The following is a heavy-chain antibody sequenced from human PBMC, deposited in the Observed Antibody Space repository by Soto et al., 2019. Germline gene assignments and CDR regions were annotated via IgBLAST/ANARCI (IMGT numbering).Heavy chain of an antibody. V-gene: IGHV1-2*04. J-gene: IGHJ6*01. CDR2: MNPNSGGT. D-gene: IGHD6-19*01. CDR3: ARELERTRAGAVAGCSVGMDV. Sequence: QVQLVQSWAEVKKPGASVKVSCKASGYTFTGYYMHWVRQAPGQGLEWTGWMNPNSGGTNYAQKFQGWVTMTRDTSISGAYMDLSRLSSDDTAVYYCARELERTRAGAVAGCSVGMDVWGQGTTVTVSS. CDR1: GYTFTGYY.